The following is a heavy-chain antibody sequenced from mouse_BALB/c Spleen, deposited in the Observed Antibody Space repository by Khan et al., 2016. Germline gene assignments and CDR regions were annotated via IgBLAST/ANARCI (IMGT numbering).Heavy chain of an antibody. D-gene: IGHD2-4*01. J-gene: IGHJ3*01. V-gene: IGHV14-3*02. Sequence: VQLKQSGAELVKPGASVKLSCTASGFNIKDTYMHWVKQRPEQGLEWIGRIDPANGNTKYDPKFQGEATIQDATSSNTAYLQLSSLTSEDTAVYYCARSPYDYDVGFAYWGQVTLVTVSA. CDR3: ARSPYDYDVGFAY. CDR2: IDPANGNT. CDR1: GFNIKDTY.